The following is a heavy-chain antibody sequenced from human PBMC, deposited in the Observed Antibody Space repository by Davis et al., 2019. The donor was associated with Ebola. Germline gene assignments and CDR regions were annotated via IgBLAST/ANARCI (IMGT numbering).Heavy chain of an antibody. D-gene: IGHD6-19*01. CDR3: AISTTRYSSGWYYFDY. Sequence: PSETLSLTCTVSGGSISSYYWSWIRQPPGKGLEWIGYIYYSGSTNYNPSLKSRVTISVDTSKNQFSLKLSSVTAADTAVYYCAISTTRYSSGWYYFDYWGQGTLVTVSS. J-gene: IGHJ4*02. V-gene: IGHV4-59*01. CDR2: IYYSGST. CDR1: GGSISSYY.